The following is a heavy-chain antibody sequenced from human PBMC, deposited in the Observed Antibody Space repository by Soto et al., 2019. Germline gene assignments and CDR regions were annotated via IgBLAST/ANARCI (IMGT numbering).Heavy chain of an antibody. CDR1: GGFISSTSYS. D-gene: IGHD3-3*02. Sequence: SETLSLTCGVSGGFISSTSYSWVWIRQSPGKGLEWIGTIYDSGSTHYNPSLKSRVTISVDTSKNHFSLTLSSVTAADPAVYYCARHGRSTAILKISNYEIDVWGQGTTVTV. V-gene: IGHV4-39*01. CDR3: ARHGRSTAILKISNYEIDV. CDR2: IYDSGST. J-gene: IGHJ6*02.